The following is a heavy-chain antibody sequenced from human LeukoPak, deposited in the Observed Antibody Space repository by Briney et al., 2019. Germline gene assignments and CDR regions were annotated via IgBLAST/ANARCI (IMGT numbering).Heavy chain of an antibody. CDR2: ISYSGST. Sequence: TSETLSLTCTVSGGSISSYYWSWIRQPPGKGLEWIGYISYSGSTNYNPSLKSRVTMSVDTSKNQFSLKLRSVTAADTAMYYCARHGNWNPFDYWGQGTLVTVSS. D-gene: IGHD1-20*01. CDR1: GGSISSYY. CDR3: ARHGNWNPFDY. V-gene: IGHV4-59*08. J-gene: IGHJ4*02.